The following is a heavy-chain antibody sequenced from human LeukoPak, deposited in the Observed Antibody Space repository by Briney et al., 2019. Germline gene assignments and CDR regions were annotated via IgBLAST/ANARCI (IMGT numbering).Heavy chain of an antibody. V-gene: IGHV3-48*01. CDR2: ISSSSSTI. CDR3: ARGGQWLVLGQRPAGAFDI. D-gene: IGHD6-19*01. J-gene: IGHJ3*02. CDR1: GFTFSSYS. Sequence: GGSLRLSCAASGFTFSSYSMNWVRQAPGKGLEWVSYISSSSSTIYYADSVKGRFTISRDNAKNSLYLQMNSLRAEDTAVYYCARGGQWLVLGQRPAGAFDIWGQGTMVTVSS.